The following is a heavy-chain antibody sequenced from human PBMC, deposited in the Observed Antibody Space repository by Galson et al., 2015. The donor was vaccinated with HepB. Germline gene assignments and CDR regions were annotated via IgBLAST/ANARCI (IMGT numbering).Heavy chain of an antibody. J-gene: IGHJ4*02. D-gene: IGHD3-22*01. V-gene: IGHV3-30*18. Sequence: SLRLSCAASGFTFSSYGMHWVRQAPGKGLEWVAVISYDGSNKYYADSVKGRFTISRDNSKNTLYLQMNSLGAEDTAVYYCAKGGRGYDSSGYPHGDYWGQGTLVTVSS. CDR3: AKGGRGYDSSGYPHGDY. CDR1: GFTFSSYG. CDR2: ISYDGSNK.